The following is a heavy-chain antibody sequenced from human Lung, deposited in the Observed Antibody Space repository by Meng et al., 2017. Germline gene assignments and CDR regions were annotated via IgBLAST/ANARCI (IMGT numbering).Heavy chain of an antibody. CDR3: ARAGSTVTTSPHYYYGMDV. D-gene: IGHD4-17*01. J-gene: IGHJ6*02. V-gene: IGHV4-4*02. CDR2: IYHSGST. Sequence: QVQLQESGPGLVKPSGTLSLTCAVSGGSISSSNWWSWVRQPPGKGLEWIGEIYHSGSTNYNQSLKSRVTISVDKSKNQFSLKLSSVTAADTAVYYCARAGSTVTTSPHYYYGMDVWGQGTTVTVSS. CDR1: GGSISSSNW.